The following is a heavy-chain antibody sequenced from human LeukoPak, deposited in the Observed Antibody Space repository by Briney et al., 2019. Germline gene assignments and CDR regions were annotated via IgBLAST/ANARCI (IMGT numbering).Heavy chain of an antibody. CDR2: INPNSGGT. CDR1: GYTFTGYY. CDR3: AKDTGGGENFDY. D-gene: IGHD1-1*01. Sequence: ASVKVSCKASGYTFTGYYMHWVRQAPGQGLEWMGWINPNSGGTNYAQKFQGRVTMTRDTSISTAYMELSRLRSDDTAVYYCAKDTGGGENFDYWGQGTLVTVSS. V-gene: IGHV1-2*02. J-gene: IGHJ4*02.